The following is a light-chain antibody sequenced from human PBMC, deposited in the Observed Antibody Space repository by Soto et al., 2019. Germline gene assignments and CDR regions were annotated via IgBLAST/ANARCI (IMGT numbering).Light chain of an antibody. CDR3: HQRSNWHLST. J-gene: IGKJ3*01. CDR2: DAS. V-gene: IGKV3-11*01. Sequence: EIVLTQSPATLSLSRGERATLSCRASQSVGNYLAWYQQKPGQAPRLLIYDASTRANGIPARFSGRGSGTDFTLTISSLEPEDFAVYYCHQRSNWHLSTFGPGTKVDIK. CDR1: QSVGNY.